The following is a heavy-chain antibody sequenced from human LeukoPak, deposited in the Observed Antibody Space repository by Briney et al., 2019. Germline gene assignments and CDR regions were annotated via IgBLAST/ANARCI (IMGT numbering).Heavy chain of an antibody. CDR2: VYTNGGT. V-gene: IGHV4-4*07. Sequence: NPSETLSLPCTVSGGSLITYYWNWIRQPAGKGLEWIGRVYTNGGTNYNPSLKSRLTVSVDTSKNQFSLSLSSVTAADTAVYYCASGSDSIGYSGGGILDYWGQGILVTVSS. J-gene: IGHJ4*02. CDR1: GGSLITYY. CDR3: ASGSDSIGYSGGGILDY. D-gene: IGHD6-19*01.